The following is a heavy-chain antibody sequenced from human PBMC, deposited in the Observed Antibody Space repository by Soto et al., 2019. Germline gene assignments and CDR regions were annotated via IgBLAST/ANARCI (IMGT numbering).Heavy chain of an antibody. CDR3: ARGEWNWNSVLMDV. CDR1: GVSFSGYY. CDR2: INHSGST. D-gene: IGHD1-7*01. V-gene: IGHV4-34*01. J-gene: IGHJ6*04. Sequence: SETLSLTCAVYGVSFSGYYWSWIRQPPGKGLEWIGEINHSGSTNYNPSLKSRVTISVDTSKNQFSLKLSSVTAADTAVYYCARGEWNWNSVLMDVWGKGTTVTVSS.